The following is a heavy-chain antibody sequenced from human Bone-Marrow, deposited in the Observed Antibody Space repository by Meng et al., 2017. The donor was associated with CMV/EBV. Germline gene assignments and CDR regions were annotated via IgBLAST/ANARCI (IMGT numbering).Heavy chain of an antibody. D-gene: IGHD1/OR15-1a*01. V-gene: IGHV3-21*01. CDR1: GFTFSSYS. CDR3: AREGTADDAFDI. Sequence: GESLKISCAASGFTFSSYSMNWVRQAPGKGLEWVSSISSSSSSYIYYADSVKGRFTISRDNAKNSLYLQMNSLRAEDTAVYYCAREGTADDAFDIWGQRTMVTVSS. CDR2: ISSSSSSYI. J-gene: IGHJ3*02.